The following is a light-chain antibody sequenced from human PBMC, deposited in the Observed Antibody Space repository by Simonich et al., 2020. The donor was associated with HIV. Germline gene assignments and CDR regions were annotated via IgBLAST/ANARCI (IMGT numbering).Light chain of an antibody. CDR1: QDINND. J-gene: IGKJ2*01. CDR2: DAS. V-gene: IGKV1-33*01. CDR3: QQHDNLYT. Sequence: DIQMTQSPSTLSASVGDRVTITCQASQDINNDLNWYQQKPGKAPKLLLYDASNLKTGVPSRFSGSGSGTDFSFTISSLQPEDVATYYCQQHDNLYTFGQGTKLEIK.